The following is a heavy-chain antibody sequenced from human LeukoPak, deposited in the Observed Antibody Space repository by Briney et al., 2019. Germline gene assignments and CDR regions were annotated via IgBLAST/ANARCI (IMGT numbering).Heavy chain of an antibody. CDR1: GGSISSGAYY. J-gene: IGHJ3*02. V-gene: IGHV4-31*03. CDR2: IYYSGST. Sequence: SETLSLTRTVSGGSISSGAYYWSWIRQHPGKGLEWIGYIYYSGSTYSNPSLKSRLTMSVHISKNQFSLKLSSVTAADTAVYYCARGVKGLRGAFDIWGQGTMVTVSS. CDR3: ARGVKGLRGAFDI. D-gene: IGHD3-10*01.